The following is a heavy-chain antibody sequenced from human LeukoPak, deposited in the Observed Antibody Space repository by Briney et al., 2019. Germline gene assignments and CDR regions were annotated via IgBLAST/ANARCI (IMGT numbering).Heavy chain of an antibody. J-gene: IGHJ4*02. CDR1: GFTFSSYW. CDR2: INSDGSST. Sequence: PGTSLRLSCAASGFTFSSYWMHWVRQAPGKGLVWVSRINSDGSSTSYADSVKGRFTISRDNAKNTLYLQMNSLRAEDTAVYYCARSPDYGGNSGYWGQGTLVTVSS. V-gene: IGHV3-74*01. D-gene: IGHD4-23*01. CDR3: ARSPDYGGNSGY.